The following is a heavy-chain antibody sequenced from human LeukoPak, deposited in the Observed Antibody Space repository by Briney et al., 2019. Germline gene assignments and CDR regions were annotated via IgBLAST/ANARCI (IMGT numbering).Heavy chain of an antibody. CDR1: GGCISSSSYY. J-gene: IGHJ4*02. CDR3: ARSGSGYLRYYFDY. V-gene: IGHV4-39*07. CDR2: MYSSGRT. D-gene: IGHD5-12*01. Sequence: ETLSLTCTVSGGCISSSSYYWGWIRQPPGKGLEWIGSMYSSGRTYYNPSLKSRVTISVDTSKNQFSLKLSSVTAADTAVYYCARSGSGYLRYYFDYWGQGTLVTVSS.